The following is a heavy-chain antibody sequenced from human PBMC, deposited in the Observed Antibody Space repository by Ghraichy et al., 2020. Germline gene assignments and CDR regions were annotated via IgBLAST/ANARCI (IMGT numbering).Heavy chain of an antibody. V-gene: IGHV4-34*01. CDR3: ARGGLRFLEWLLPTNWYFDL. CDR1: GGSFSGYY. CDR2: INHSGST. Sequence: SQTLSLTCAVYGGSFSGYYWSWIRQPPGKGLEWIGEINHSGSTNYNPSLKSRVTISVDTSKNQFSLKLSSVTAADTAVYYCARGGLRFLEWLLPTNWYFDLWGRGTLVTVSS. D-gene: IGHD3-3*01. J-gene: IGHJ2*01.